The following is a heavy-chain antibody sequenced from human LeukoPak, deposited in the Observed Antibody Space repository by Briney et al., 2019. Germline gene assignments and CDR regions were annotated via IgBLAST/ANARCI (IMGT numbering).Heavy chain of an antibody. V-gene: IGHV3-15*01. D-gene: IGHD6-13*01. Sequence: GGSLRLSCAASGFTFSSYAMSWVRQAPGKGLEWVGRIKSKTDGETIQYAAPVEGRFTISRDDSKNTLDLQMNSLKTEDTAVYYCTTDSRTAAPPHFDYWGQGSLVTVSS. CDR1: GFTFSSYA. CDR2: IKSKTDGETI. J-gene: IGHJ4*02. CDR3: TTDSRTAAPPHFDY.